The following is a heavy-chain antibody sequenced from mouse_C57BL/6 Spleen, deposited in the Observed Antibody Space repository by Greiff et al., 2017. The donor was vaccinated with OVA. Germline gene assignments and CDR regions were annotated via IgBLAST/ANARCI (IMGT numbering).Heavy chain of an antibody. D-gene: IGHD4-1*01. CDR1: GYSITSGYY. CDR2: ISYDGSN. CDR3: ARERTGSFAY. J-gene: IGHJ3*01. V-gene: IGHV3-6*01. Sequence: DVQLQESGPGLVKPSQSLSLTCSVTGYSITSGYYWNWIRQFPGNKLEWMGYISYDGSNNYNPSLKNRISITRDTSKNQFFLKLNSVTTEDTATYYCARERTGSFAYWGQGTLVTVSA.